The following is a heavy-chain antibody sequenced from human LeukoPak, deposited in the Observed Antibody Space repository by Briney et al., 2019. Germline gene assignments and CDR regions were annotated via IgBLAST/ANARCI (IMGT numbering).Heavy chain of an antibody. CDR2: IYSDSST. J-gene: IGHJ4*02. D-gene: IGHD3-10*02. Sequence: GGSLRLSCAASGXTVSSNYMSWVRQAPGKGLEWVSVIYSDSSTYYADSVKGRFTISRDKSKHTLYLQMNSLRAEDTAMYYCARNLPMLFGGQGTLVTVSS. CDR3: ARNLPMLF. V-gene: IGHV3-53*01. CDR1: GXTVSSNY.